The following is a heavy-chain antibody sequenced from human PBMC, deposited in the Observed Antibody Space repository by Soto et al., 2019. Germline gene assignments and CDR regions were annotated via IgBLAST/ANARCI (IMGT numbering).Heavy chain of an antibody. J-gene: IGHJ5*02. CDR1: GGSISSGGYS. V-gene: IGHV4-30-2*01. CDR2: IYHSGST. Sequence: QLQLQESGSGLVKPSQTLSLTCAVSGGSISSGGYSWSWIRQPPGKGLEWIGYIYHSGSTYYNPSLKSRVTISVDRSKNQFSLKLSSVTAADTAVYYCARGFRSSSKNNWFDPWGQGTLVTVSS. D-gene: IGHD6-13*01. CDR3: ARGFRSSSKNNWFDP.